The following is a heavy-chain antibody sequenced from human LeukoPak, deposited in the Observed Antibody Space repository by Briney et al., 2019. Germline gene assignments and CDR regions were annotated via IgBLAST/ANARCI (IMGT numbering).Heavy chain of an antibody. CDR3: AKDPTSPGTAEYFQH. CDR1: GFTFSNYA. J-gene: IGHJ1*01. D-gene: IGHD1-1*01. CDR2: ISGSGGST. V-gene: IGHV3-23*01. Sequence: GGSLRLSCAASGFTFSNYAVSWVRQAPGKGLEWVSVISGSGGSTYYADSVKGRFTISRDNSKNTLYLQMNSLRAEDTAVYYCAKDPTSPGTAEYFQHWGQGTLVTVSS.